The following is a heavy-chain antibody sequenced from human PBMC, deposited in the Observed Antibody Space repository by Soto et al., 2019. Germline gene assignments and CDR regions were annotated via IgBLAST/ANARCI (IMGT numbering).Heavy chain of an antibody. Sequence: GGSLRLSCLASGFIFRSYAMHWVRQAPGKGLEWVAVITYDGANGYYADSVRGRFAISRDNSKNTLYLQMNSLRAEDTAVYYCARDSQQLVPNWFDPWGQGTLVTVSS. CDR3: ARDSQQLVPNWFDP. V-gene: IGHV3-30*09. J-gene: IGHJ5*02. CDR2: ITYDGANG. D-gene: IGHD6-13*01. CDR1: GFIFRSYA.